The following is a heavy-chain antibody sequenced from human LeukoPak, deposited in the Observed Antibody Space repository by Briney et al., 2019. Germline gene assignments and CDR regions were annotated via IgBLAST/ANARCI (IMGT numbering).Heavy chain of an antibody. D-gene: IGHD4-17*01. CDR2: ISAYNGNT. V-gene: IGHV1-18*01. J-gene: IGHJ4*02. CDR1: GGTFSSYA. CDR3: ARDLDDYGDYGYFDY. Sequence: GASVKVSCKASGGTFSSYAISWVRQAPGQGLEWMGWISAYNGNTNYAQKLQGRVTMTTDTSTSTAYMELRSLRSDDTAVYYCARDLDDYGDYGYFDYWGQGTLVTVSS.